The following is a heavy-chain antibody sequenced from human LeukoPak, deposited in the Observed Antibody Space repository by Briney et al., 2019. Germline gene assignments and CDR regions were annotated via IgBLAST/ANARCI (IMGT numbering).Heavy chain of an antibody. J-gene: IGHJ4*02. CDR1: GYTFTSYG. CDR2: ISAYNGNT. V-gene: IGHV1-18*01. Sequence: GASVKVSCKASGYTFTSYGISWVRQAPGQGLEWMGWISAYNGNTNYAQKLQGRVTMTTDTSTSTAYMELRSLRSDDTAVYYCARDHPYCSGGSCGYWGQGTLVTVSS. D-gene: IGHD2-15*01. CDR3: ARDHPYCSGGSCGY.